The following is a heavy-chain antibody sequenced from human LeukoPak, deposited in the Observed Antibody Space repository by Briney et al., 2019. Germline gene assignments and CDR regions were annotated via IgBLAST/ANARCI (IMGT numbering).Heavy chain of an antibody. CDR1: GFTVSSNY. D-gene: IGHD2-21*01. Sequence: GGSLRLSCATSGFTVSSNYMSWVRQAPGKGLEWVPAISSTDAGTYHADSVRGRFTISRDSSKNTLYLQMNSLRAEDAAVYYCAKAPVTSCRGAYCYPFDYWGQGTLVTVSS. CDR2: ISSTDAGT. J-gene: IGHJ4*02. CDR3: AKAPVTSCRGAYCYPFDY. V-gene: IGHV3-23*01.